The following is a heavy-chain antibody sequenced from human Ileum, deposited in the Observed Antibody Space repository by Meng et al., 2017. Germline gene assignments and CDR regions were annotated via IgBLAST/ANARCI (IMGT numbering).Heavy chain of an antibody. V-gene: IGHV1-18*01. J-gene: IGHJ4*02. CDR1: GYSFTNYG. Sequence: QVHLVQSGPEVRKAWATVKVSCQAPGYSFTNYGINWARQAPGKGLEWMGWTSTYNSNRNYAQSLQGRVTMTTDTSTTTAYMELRSLTFDDTAVYYCARGRHCSSTTCYLSDSWGQGTLVTVSS. CDR3: ARGRHCSSTTCYLSDS. D-gene: IGHD2-2*01. CDR2: TSTYNSNR.